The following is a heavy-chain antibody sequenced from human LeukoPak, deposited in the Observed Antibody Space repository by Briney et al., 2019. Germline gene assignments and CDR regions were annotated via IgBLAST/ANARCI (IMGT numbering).Heavy chain of an antibody. CDR1: GGSFSGYY. J-gene: IGHJ4*02. V-gene: IGHV4-34*01. CDR2: INHSGST. D-gene: IGHD3-3*01. CDR3: ASALTVFFYGPFYY. Sequence: SETLSLTCAVYGGSFSGYYWSWIRQPPGKGLEWIGEINHSGSTNYNPSLKSRVTISVDTSKNQFSLKLSSVTAADTAVYYCASALTVFFYGPFYYWGQGTLVTVSS.